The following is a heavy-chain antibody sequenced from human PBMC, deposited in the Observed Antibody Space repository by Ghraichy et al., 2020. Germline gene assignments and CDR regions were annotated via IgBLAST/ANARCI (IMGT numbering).Heavy chain of an antibody. CDR1: GGASSRDT. CDR2: IIPILGVP. Sequence: SVKVSCTASGGASSRDTFSWVRQAPGQGLEWLGRIIPILGVPTYAQKFQGRVTITADKSTNTAYLELSSLRSDDTAVYFCARDRITLVRGVKKGPGYCYFDLWGRGTLVTVSS. CDR3: ARDRITLVRGVKKGPGYCYFDL. J-gene: IGHJ2*01. V-gene: IGHV1-69*04. D-gene: IGHD3-10*01.